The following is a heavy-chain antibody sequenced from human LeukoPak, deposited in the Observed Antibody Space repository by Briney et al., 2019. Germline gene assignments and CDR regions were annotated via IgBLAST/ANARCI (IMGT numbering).Heavy chain of an antibody. CDR3: ARTTEGGYTYGYFYYYYMDV. CDR1: GGSISSYY. Sequence: SETLSLTCTVSGGSISSYYWSWIRQPPGKGLEWIGYIYYSGSTNYNPSLKSRVTISVDTSKNQFSLKLSSVTAADTAVYYCARTTEGGYTYGYFYYYYMDVWGKGTTVTVSS. V-gene: IGHV4-59*01. CDR2: IYYSGST. D-gene: IGHD5-18*01. J-gene: IGHJ6*03.